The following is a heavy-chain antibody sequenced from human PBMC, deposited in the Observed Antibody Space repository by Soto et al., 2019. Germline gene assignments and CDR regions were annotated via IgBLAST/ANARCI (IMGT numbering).Heavy chain of an antibody. Sequence: RGESLKISCQGSGYTFSNHWINWVRLVPGKGLEWMGIIFPRDSDTRYSPSLQGQVIISVDKSTNTAYLQWTRLTASDTAIYYCAKSIEGGPMDVWGQGTTVTSP. CDR3: AKSIEGGPMDV. CDR2: IFPRDSDT. D-gene: IGHD1-26*01. V-gene: IGHV5-51*01. CDR1: GYTFSNHW. J-gene: IGHJ6*02.